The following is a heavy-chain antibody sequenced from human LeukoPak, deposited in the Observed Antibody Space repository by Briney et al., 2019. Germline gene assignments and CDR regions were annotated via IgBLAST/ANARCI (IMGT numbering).Heavy chain of an antibody. Sequence: GGSLRLFCAASEFSVGSNYTTWVRQPPGKGLEWHLSIFPSGGEIHYADSVRGRFTISRDNSKSSLSLQMNSLRAEDTAIYYGATYRQVLLPFEAWGQGTLVTVSS. V-gene: IGHV3-53*01. J-gene: IGHJ5*02. CDR1: EFSVGSNY. D-gene: IGHD2-8*02. CDR3: ATYRQVLLPFEA. CDR2: IFPSGGEI.